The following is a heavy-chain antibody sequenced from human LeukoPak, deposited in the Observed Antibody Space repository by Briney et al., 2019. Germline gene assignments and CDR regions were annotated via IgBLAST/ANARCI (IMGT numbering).Heavy chain of an antibody. CDR2: ISSSSSYI. CDR3: ARGVVRYFDY. V-gene: IGHV3-21*01. Sequence: PGGSLRLSCAASGFTFSGYSMNWVRQAPGKGLEWVSSISSSSSYIYYADSVKGRFTISRDNAKNSLYLQMNSLRAEDTAVYFCARGVVRYFDYWGQGALVTVSS. CDR1: GFTFSGYS. J-gene: IGHJ4*02. D-gene: IGHD3-9*01.